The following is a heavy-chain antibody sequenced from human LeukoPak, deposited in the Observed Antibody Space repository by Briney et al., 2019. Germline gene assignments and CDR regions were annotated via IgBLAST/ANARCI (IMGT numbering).Heavy chain of an antibody. V-gene: IGHV3-7*01. Sequence: GGSLRLSCAASGFTFNIYWMTWVRQTPGKGVECVAYIKQDGSEKDYLDSVQGRFTISRDNAKNSLYLHMTTLRAEDTAVYYCARHTDYSFDYWGRGTLVTVSS. J-gene: IGHJ4*02. CDR2: IKQDGSEK. CDR3: ARHTDYSFDY. CDR1: GFTFNIYW. D-gene: IGHD5-18*01.